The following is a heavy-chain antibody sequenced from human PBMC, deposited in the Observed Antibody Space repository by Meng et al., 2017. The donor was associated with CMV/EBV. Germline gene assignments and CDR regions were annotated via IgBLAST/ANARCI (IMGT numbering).Heavy chain of an antibody. D-gene: IGHD4-17*01. CDR1: GYTFTSYG. CDR3: AREGLRGMLLPPGI. Sequence: ASVKVSCKASGYTFTSYGISWVRQAPGQGLEWMGWISAYNGNTNYAQELQGRVTMTTDTSTSTAYMELRSLRSDDTAVYYCAREGLRGMLLPPGIWGQGTMVTVSS. J-gene: IGHJ3*02. V-gene: IGHV1-18*01. CDR2: ISAYNGNT.